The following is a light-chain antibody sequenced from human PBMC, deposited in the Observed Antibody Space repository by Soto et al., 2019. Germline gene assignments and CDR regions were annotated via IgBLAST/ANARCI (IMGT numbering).Light chain of an antibody. Sequence: LTQSPGTLPLSQRERATLSCRASQSIRSNYLAWYQQKPGQAPRLLIFGASNRATGIPDRFSGSGSGTDFTLTISRLEPEDFVVYYCQESGISPGPFGQGTRLAIK. V-gene: IGKV3-20*01. CDR3: QESGISPGP. CDR1: QSIRSNY. J-gene: IGKJ5*01. CDR2: GAS.